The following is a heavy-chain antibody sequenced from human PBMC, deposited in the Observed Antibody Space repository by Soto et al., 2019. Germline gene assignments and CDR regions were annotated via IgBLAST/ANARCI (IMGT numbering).Heavy chain of an antibody. CDR3: AKDLDDYSSAIAF. D-gene: IGHD4-4*01. CDR1: GFSFRQYA. J-gene: IGHJ4*02. Sequence: EVQLLESGGGLVQPGGSLRLSCVGSGFSFRQYAMNWVRQAPGKVLEWVSGISGSGGSGRWFYADPVTGRFTISRDNSKNTLYREMNSLRAEDTAVYYCAKDLDDYSSAIAFWGQGTLVTVSS. CDR2: ISGSGGSGRW. V-gene: IGHV3-23*01.